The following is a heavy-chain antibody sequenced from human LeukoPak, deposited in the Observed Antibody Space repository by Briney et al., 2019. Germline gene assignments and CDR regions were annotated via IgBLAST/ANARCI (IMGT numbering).Heavy chain of an antibody. Sequence: GGSLRLSCAASGFTVSSNYMSWVRQAPGKGLEWVSVIYSGGSTYYADSVKGRLTISRDNSKNTLYLQMNSLRAEDTAVYYWARRGDEFYFDYWGEGTLVSVSS. CDR3: ARRGDEFYFDY. D-gene: IGHD3-3*01. CDR1: GFTVSSNY. V-gene: IGHV3-66*02. J-gene: IGHJ4*02. CDR2: IYSGGST.